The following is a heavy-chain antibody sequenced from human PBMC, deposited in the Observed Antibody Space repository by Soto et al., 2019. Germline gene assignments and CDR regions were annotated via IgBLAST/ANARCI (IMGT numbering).Heavy chain of an antibody. J-gene: IGHJ4*02. CDR3: TRLEVMISGVRGAPSFVS. CDR2: VSSTGRK. CDR1: GVSISTSDYH. D-gene: IGHD3-3*01. Sequence: QVQLQESGPGLVRPSGTLSLTCDVSGVSISTSDYHWGWVRQPPRRGLEWIGSVSSTGRKYYNPSLASRAALTVDTSRSQFSLNLKYVTAADTALSYCTRLEVMISGVRGAPSFVSWGQGRLGIVSS. V-gene: IGHV4-39*01.